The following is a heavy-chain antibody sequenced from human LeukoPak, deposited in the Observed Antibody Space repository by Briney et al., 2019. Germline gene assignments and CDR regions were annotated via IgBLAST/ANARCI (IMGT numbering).Heavy chain of an antibody. V-gene: IGHV4-4*07. CDR3: ARGEPPYYYDSSGYDHY. Sequence: SETLSLTCSVSGGSISSYYWSWIRQPAGKGLEWIGRIYTSGSTNYNPSLKSRVTMSVDTSKDQFSLKLSSVTAADTAVYYCARGEPPYYYDSSGYDHYWGQGTLVTVSS. CDR2: IYTSGST. CDR1: GGSISSYY. D-gene: IGHD3-22*01. J-gene: IGHJ4*02.